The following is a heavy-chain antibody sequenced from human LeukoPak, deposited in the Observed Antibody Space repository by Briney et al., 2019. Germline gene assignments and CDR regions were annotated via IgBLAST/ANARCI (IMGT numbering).Heavy chain of an antibody. V-gene: IGHV3-30-3*01. CDR2: ISYDGSNK. CDR3: ARTDWNDPYYYYGMDV. J-gene: IGHJ6*02. D-gene: IGHD1-1*01. Sequence: GGSLRLSCAASGFTVSSNYMSWVRQAPGKGLEWVAVISYDGSNKYYADSVKGRFTISRDNSKNTLYLQMNSLRAEDTAVYYCARTDWNDPYYYYGMDVWGQGTTVTVSS. CDR1: GFTVSSNY.